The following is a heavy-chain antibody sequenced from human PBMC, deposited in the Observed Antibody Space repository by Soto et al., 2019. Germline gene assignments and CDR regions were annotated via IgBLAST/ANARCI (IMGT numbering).Heavy chain of an antibody. CDR2: IYWDDDN. J-gene: IGHJ4*02. V-gene: IGHV2-5*02. D-gene: IGHD6-6*01. CDR3: AHRWGRQLGQYYYFDY. Sequence: QITLKESGPTLVKPTQTLTLTCTFSGFSLSTSGVGVGWIRQPPGKALEWLALIYWDDDNRYSPSLKSRLTITTDTSNNQVVLTMTNMDPVDTATYYCAHRWGRQLGQYYYFDYWGQGTLVTVSS. CDR1: GFSLSTSGVG.